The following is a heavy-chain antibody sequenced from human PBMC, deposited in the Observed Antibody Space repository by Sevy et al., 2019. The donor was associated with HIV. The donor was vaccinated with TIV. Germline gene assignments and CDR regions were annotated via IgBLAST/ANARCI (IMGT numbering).Heavy chain of an antibody. V-gene: IGHV4-38-2*02. CDR2: IYHSGST. J-gene: IGHJ4*01. D-gene: IGHD2-15*01. CDR1: GYSISSGYY. CDR3: ARERSSGGSCSDY. Sequence: SETLSLTCTVSGYSISSGYYWGWIRQPPGKGLEWIGSIYHSGSTYYNPSLKSRVTISVDTSKNQFSLKLSSVTAADTAVYYCARERSSGGSCSDYWGHGTLVTVSS.